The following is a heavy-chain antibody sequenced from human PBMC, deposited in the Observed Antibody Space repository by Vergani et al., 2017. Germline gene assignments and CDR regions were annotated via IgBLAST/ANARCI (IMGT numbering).Heavy chain of an antibody. J-gene: IGHJ4*02. D-gene: IGHD6-19*01. CDR3: ARDGRPAKEQWLDPTFDY. V-gene: IGHV5-51*01. CDR1: GYSFTSYW. Sequence: EVQLVQSGAEVKKPGESLKISCKGSGYSFTSYWIGWVRQMPGKGLEWMGIIYPGDSDTRYSPSFQGQVTISADKSISTAYLQWSSLKASDTAMYYCARDGRPAKEQWLDPTFDYWGQGTLVTVSS. CDR2: IYPGDSDT.